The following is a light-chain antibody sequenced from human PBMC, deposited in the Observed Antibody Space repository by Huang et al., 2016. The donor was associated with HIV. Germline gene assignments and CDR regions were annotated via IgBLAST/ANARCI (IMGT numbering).Light chain of an antibody. CDR1: QSVFYSSNKNNY. V-gene: IGKV4-1*01. Sequence: DIVMTQSPDSLTVSLGERATITCKSRQSVFYSSNKNNYLALYQQKPGHPPRLIIYCASARESGVPERFNGSGCGTEFTFTSSNLQAEDVAVYYCQQYYKTPLTFGGGTKVEIK. J-gene: IGKJ4*01. CDR2: CAS. CDR3: QQYYKTPLT.